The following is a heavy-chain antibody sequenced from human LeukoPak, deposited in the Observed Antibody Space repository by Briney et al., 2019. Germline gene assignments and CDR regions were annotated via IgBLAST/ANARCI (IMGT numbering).Heavy chain of an antibody. V-gene: IGHV1-2*02. D-gene: IGHD6-13*01. Sequence: ASVKVSCKASGYTFTGYYMHWVRQAPGQGLEWMGWINPNSGGTNYAQKFQGRVTMTRDTSISTAYMELSRLRSDDTAVYYCARAFRIAASGSWFDPWGQGTLVTVSS. CDR1: GYTFTGYY. CDR3: ARAFRIAASGSWFDP. CDR2: INPNSGGT. J-gene: IGHJ5*02.